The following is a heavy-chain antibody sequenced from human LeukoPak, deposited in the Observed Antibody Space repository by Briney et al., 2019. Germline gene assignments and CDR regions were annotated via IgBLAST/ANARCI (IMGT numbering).Heavy chain of an antibody. CDR3: ARDAPSDAYDSSGYYPAEYFQH. Sequence: GGSLRLSCAASGFTFSSYAMSWVRQAPGKGLEWVSAISGSGGSIYYADSVKGRFTISRDNAKNSLYLQMNSLRAEDTAVYYCARDAPSDAYDSSGYYPAEYFQHWGQGTLVTVSS. D-gene: IGHD3-22*01. CDR1: GFTFSSYA. V-gene: IGHV3-23*01. CDR2: ISGSGGSI. J-gene: IGHJ1*01.